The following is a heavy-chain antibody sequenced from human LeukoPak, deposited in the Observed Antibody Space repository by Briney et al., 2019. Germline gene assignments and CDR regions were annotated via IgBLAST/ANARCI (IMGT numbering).Heavy chain of an antibody. J-gene: IGHJ4*02. CDR2: INQDASEI. V-gene: IGHV3-7*01. Sequence: GGSLRLSCAASGFTFSTYWMNWYRQAPGKGLEWVGNINQDASEINYVDSVRGRFTISRDNAKNSLHLQMNSLRAKDTAVYYCATDRDNSDWQKRFDSWGQGTLVTVSS. CDR3: ATDRDNSDWQKRFDS. D-gene: IGHD2-21*02. CDR1: GFTFSTYW.